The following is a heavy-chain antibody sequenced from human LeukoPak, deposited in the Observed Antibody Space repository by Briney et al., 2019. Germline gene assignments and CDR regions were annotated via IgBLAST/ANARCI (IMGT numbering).Heavy chain of an antibody. D-gene: IGHD1-7*01. Sequence: GGSLRLSCAASGFTFSSYAMHWVRQAPGKGLEWVASIHYDGSNNYYADSVKGRFTISRDNSKNMLYLQMNSLRAEDTAEYYCAKEQRDWNYGVFDYWGQGTQVTVSS. V-gene: IGHV3-30*02. J-gene: IGHJ4*02. CDR1: GFTFSSYA. CDR2: IHYDGSNN. CDR3: AKEQRDWNYGVFDY.